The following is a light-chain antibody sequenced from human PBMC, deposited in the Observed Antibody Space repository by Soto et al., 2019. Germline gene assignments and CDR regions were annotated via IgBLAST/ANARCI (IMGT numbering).Light chain of an antibody. CDR2: KAS. V-gene: IGKV1-5*03. CDR3: QQYHTYMWT. CDR1: QSISSW. Sequence: DIQMTPSRTPLSASVGHRLTIACRASQSISSWLAWYQQKPGKAPKLLIYKASTLKSEVPSRFSGSGYGTEFTLTISSLQLDDFATYYRQQYHTYMWTFGQGTKVDIK. J-gene: IGKJ1*01.